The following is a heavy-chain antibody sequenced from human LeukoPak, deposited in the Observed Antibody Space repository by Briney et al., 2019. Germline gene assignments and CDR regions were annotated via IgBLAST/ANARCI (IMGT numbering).Heavy chain of an antibody. Sequence: SETLSLTCNVSGGSISSYYCSWIRQPPGKGLEWVGYIYYSGTTNYNPSLKSRVSISQDTSKNQFSLTLTSVTAADTAVYYCARELVGQRDYFDSWGWGTLVTVSS. V-gene: IGHV4-59*01. CDR2: IYYSGTT. CDR1: GGSISSYY. CDR3: ARELVGQRDYFDS. D-gene: IGHD1-26*01. J-gene: IGHJ4*02.